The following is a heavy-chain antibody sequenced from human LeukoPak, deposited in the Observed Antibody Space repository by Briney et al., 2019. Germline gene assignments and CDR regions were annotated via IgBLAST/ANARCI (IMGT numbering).Heavy chain of an antibody. Sequence: RKTKKKELEWMAIISYDGSNKDCADSVKGRFTISRDNSKNTLDLQVTGLRTDDKAVNYNARRMGRTPVGIAFVIWGKGTMVTVSS. D-gene: IGHD1-26*01. CDR3: ARRMGRTPVGIAFVI. J-gene: IGHJ3*02. V-gene: IGHV3-30-3*01. CDR2: ISYDGSNK.